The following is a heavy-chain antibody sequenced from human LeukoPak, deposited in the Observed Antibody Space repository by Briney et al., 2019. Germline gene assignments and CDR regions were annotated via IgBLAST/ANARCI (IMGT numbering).Heavy chain of an antibody. CDR1: GYTLTGLS. V-gene: IGHV1-24*01. Sequence: ASVKVSCKVSGYTLTGLSMHWVRQAPGKGLEWMGGFDPEDGETIYAQKFQGRVTMTEDTSTDTAYMELRSLRSDDTAVYYCARDRSFYYYDSSGYNYWGQGTLVTVSS. CDR2: FDPEDGET. CDR3: ARDRSFYYYDSSGYNY. J-gene: IGHJ4*02. D-gene: IGHD3-22*01.